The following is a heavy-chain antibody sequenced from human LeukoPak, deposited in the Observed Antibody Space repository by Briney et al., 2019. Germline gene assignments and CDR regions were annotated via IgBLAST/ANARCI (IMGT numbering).Heavy chain of an antibody. D-gene: IGHD7-27*01. V-gene: IGHV4-38-2*01. J-gene: IGHJ4*02. CDR1: GYSISSGYY. CDR3: ARHQIRDNWGFDY. CDR2: IYHSGST. Sequence: SETLSLTCAVSGYSISSGYYWGWIRQPPGKGLEWIGSIYHSGSTYYNPSLKSRVTISVDTSKNQFSLKLSSVTAADTAVYYCARHQIRDNWGFDYWGQGTLVTVSS.